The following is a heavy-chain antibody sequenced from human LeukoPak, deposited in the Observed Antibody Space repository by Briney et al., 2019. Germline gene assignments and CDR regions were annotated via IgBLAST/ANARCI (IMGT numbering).Heavy chain of an antibody. Sequence: SETLSLTCTVSGGSISSYYWSWIRQPAGKGLEWIGRIYTSGSTYYNPSLKSRVTISVDTSKNQFSLKLSSVTAADTAVYYCARGELAARWFDPWGQGTLVTVSS. CDR2: IYTSGST. D-gene: IGHD6-6*01. CDR1: GGSISSYY. V-gene: IGHV4-4*07. J-gene: IGHJ5*02. CDR3: ARGELAARWFDP.